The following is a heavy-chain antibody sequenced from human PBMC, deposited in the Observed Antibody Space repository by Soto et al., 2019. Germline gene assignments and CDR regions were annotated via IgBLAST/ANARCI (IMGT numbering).Heavy chain of an antibody. V-gene: IGHV3-30-3*01. CDR1: GFTFSSSA. J-gene: IGHJ4*02. Sequence: QVQLVESGGGVVQPGRSLRLSCAASGFTFSSSAMHWVRQAPGKGLYWVALNSYDGSRKYYADYVKGRFTISRDNSKNTLSLQMSSLRVEDTAVYYGGRVWGGYNPVDFWGQETLVTVSA. D-gene: IGHD5-12*01. CDR3: GRVWGGYNPVDF. CDR2: NSYDGSRK.